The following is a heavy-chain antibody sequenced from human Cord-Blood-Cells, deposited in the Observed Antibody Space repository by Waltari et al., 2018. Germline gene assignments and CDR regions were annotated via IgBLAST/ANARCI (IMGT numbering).Heavy chain of an antibody. CDR2: ISYDGMNK. J-gene: IGHJ4*02. CDR1: GFTFSSYG. Sequence: QLVESGGGVVQPGRSLRLSCAASGFTFSSYGMHWVRQAPGKGLEGVAVISYDGMNKYYADSVKGRFTISRDNSKNTLYLQMNSLRAEDTAVYYCAKGGRGKEGYYFDYWGQGTLVTVSS. D-gene: IGHD3-16*01. V-gene: IGHV3-30*18. CDR3: AKGGRGKEGYYFDY.